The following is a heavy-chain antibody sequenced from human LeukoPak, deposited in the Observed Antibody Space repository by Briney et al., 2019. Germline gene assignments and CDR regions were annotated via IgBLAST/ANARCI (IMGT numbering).Heavy chain of an antibody. Sequence: SETLSLTCAVYGGSFSGYYWSWIRQPPGKGLEWIGEINHSGSTNYNSSLKSRVTISVDTSKNQFSLRLSSVTAADTAVYYCARGSNWAVDYWGQGTLVTVSS. CDR2: INHSGST. CDR1: GGSFSGYY. D-gene: IGHD7-27*01. CDR3: ARGSNWAVDY. J-gene: IGHJ4*02. V-gene: IGHV4-34*01.